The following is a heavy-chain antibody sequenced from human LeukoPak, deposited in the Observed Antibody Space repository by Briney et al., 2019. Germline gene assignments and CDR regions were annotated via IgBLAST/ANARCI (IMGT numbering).Heavy chain of an antibody. CDR2: IIWNGGIT. D-gene: IGHD2-15*01. Sequence: PGGSLRLSCAAPGFSFVAYGMSWVRQAPGKGLEWVSGIIWNGGITGYADSVKGRFTISRDNAKNSLYLQMNSLRAEDTALYYCARSVAASRDYWGQGTLVTVSS. V-gene: IGHV3-20*04. CDR1: GFSFVAYG. CDR3: ARSVAASRDY. J-gene: IGHJ4*02.